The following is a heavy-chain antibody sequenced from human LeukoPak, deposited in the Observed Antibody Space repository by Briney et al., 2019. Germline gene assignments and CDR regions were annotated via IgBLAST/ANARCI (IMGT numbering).Heavy chain of an antibody. J-gene: IGHJ4*02. Sequence: PGGSLRLSCAASGFTFTSSVMSWVRQAPGKGLEWVSAISGTGGSTFYADSVKGRFTISRDNSKNTLYLRMNSLRADDTAVFYCTKGSMKSSGYDSWGQGTLVTVSS. CDR3: TKGSMKSSGYDS. D-gene: IGHD6-19*01. V-gene: IGHV3-23*01. CDR2: ISGTGGST. CDR1: GFTFTSSV.